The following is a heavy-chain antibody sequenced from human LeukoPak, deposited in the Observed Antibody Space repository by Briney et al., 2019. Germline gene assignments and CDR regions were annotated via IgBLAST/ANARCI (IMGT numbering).Heavy chain of an antibody. CDR2: ISYNRDGI. J-gene: IGHJ4*02. CDR1: GFTFDDYA. Sequence: PGRSLRLSCAASGFTFDDYAMHWVRHAPGKGLEWVSGISYNRDGIGYADSVKGRFTVSRDNAKNSLYLQMNSLRSEDTALYYCAKGAAAGIRGYFDYWGQGILVTVSS. V-gene: IGHV3-9*01. CDR3: AKGAAAGIRGYFDY. D-gene: IGHD6-25*01.